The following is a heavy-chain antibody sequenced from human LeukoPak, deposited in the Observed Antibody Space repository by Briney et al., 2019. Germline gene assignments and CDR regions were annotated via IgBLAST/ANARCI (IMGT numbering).Heavy chain of an antibody. V-gene: IGHV1-18*01. CDR2: ISAYNGNT. CDR1: GYTFTSYG. CDR3: ARGYYYGSGSSYDY. Sequence: ASVKVSSKASGYTFTSYGISWVRQAPGQGLEGMGWISAYNGNTNYAQKLQGRVTKTTDTSTSTAYMELRSLRSDDTAVYYCARGYYYGSGSSYDYWGQGTLVTVSS. D-gene: IGHD3-10*01. J-gene: IGHJ4*02.